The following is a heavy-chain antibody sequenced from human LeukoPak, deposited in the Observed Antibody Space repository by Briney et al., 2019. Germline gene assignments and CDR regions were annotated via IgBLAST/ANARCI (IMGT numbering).Heavy chain of an antibody. J-gene: IGHJ4*02. V-gene: IGHV3-23*01. CDR2: ISDSGDTT. Sequence: PGGYLRLSCAASGLTISSYAMSWVRQAPGKGLEWDSAISDSGDTTYYADSVKGRSTISRDNSKNTLYLQMNSLRAEDTAVYYCAKFASGWYNDQYYFDYWGQGTLVTVSS. CDR3: AKFASGWYNDQYYFDY. D-gene: IGHD6-19*01. CDR1: GLTISSYA.